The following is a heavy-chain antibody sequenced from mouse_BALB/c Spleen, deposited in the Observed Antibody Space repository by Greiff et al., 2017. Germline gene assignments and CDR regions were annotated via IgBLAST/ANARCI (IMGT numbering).Heavy chain of an antibody. J-gene: IGHJ4*01. CDR1: GFTFSDYY. Sequence: EVHLVESGGGLVKPGGSLKLSCAASGFTFSDYYMYWVRQTPEKRLEWVATISDGGSYTYYPDSVKGRFTISRDNAKNNLYLQMSSLKSEDTAMYYCARDRSYRYAYAMDYWGQGTSVTVSS. CDR3: ARDRSYRYAYAMDY. CDR2: ISDGGSYT. V-gene: IGHV5-4*02. D-gene: IGHD2-14*01.